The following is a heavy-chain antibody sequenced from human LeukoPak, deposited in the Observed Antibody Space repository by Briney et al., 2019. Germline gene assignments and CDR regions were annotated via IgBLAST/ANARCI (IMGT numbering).Heavy chain of an antibody. CDR2: ISGDGSTT. J-gene: IGHJ4*02. Sequence: QTGGSLRLSCAASGFTFSTFWMHWVRQTPGKGLVWVSRISGDGSTTSYADSVRGRFTISRDTAKNSLYLQMNSLRAEDTAVYYCARARGTTPNYFDSWGQGTLVTVSS. CDR3: ARARGTTPNYFDS. V-gene: IGHV3-74*01. D-gene: IGHD3-16*01. CDR1: GFTFSTFW.